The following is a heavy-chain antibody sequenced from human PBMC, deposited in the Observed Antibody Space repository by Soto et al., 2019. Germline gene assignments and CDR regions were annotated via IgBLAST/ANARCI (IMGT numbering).Heavy chain of an antibody. D-gene: IGHD6-13*01. CDR3: AKDSFSIAAAGTDWFDP. V-gene: IGHV3-23*01. J-gene: IGHJ5*02. Sequence: PGGSLRLSCAASGFTFSSYAMSWVRQAPGKGLEWVSAISGSGGSTYYADSVKGRFTISRDNSKNTLYLQMNSLRAEDTAVYYCAKDSFSIAAAGTDWFDPWGQGTLVTVSS. CDR1: GFTFSSYA. CDR2: ISGSGGST.